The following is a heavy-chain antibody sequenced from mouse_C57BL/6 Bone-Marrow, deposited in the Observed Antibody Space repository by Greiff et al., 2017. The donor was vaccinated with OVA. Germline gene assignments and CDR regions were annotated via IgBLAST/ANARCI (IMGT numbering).Heavy chain of an antibody. CDR3: ARREHYGSSPFAY. Sequence: EVQLQQSGPELVKPGASVKISCKASGYTFTDYYMNWVKQSHGKSLEWIGDINPNNGGTSYNQKFKGKATLTVDKSSSTAYMELRSLTSEDSAVYYCARREHYGSSPFAYWGQGTLVTVSA. V-gene: IGHV1-26*01. CDR2: INPNNGGT. D-gene: IGHD1-1*01. CDR1: GYTFTDYY. J-gene: IGHJ3*01.